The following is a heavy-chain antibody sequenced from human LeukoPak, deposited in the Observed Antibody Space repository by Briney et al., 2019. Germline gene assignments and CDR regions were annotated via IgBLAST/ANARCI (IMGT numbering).Heavy chain of an antibody. Sequence: ASVKVSCKASGYTFTGYYMHWVRQAPGQGLEWMGWINPNSGGTNYAQKFQGWVTMTRDTSISTAYMELSRLRSDDTAVYYCGSSGSSYYYGMDVWGKGTTVTVPS. CDR3: GSSGSSYYYGMDV. CDR2: INPNSGGT. D-gene: IGHD3-10*01. V-gene: IGHV1-2*04. J-gene: IGHJ6*04. CDR1: GYTFTGYY.